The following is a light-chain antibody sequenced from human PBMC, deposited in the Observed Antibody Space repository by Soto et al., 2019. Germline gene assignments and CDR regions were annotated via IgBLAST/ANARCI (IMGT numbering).Light chain of an antibody. CDR2: GAS. Sequence: ESVLTQSPGTLSLSPGDRATLSCRASQSVSSSYLAWYQQKPGQAPRLLIYGASSRATGIPDRFSGGGSGTDFTLTISRLEPEDFAVYYCQQYGTSPPHTFGQGTKVDIK. V-gene: IGKV3-20*01. J-gene: IGKJ2*01. CDR1: QSVSSSY. CDR3: QQYGTSPPHT.